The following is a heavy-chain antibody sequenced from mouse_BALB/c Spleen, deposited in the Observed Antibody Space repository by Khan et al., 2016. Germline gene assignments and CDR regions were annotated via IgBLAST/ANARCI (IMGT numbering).Heavy chain of an antibody. J-gene: IGHJ1*01. CDR1: GFNIKDTY. D-gene: IGHD1-2*01. CDR2: IDPANGNT. V-gene: IGHV14-3*02. Sequence: VQLKQSGAELVKPGASVKLSCTASGFNIKDTYMHWVKQRPEQGLEWIGRIDPANGNTKYDPKFQGKATITADTSSNTAYLQLSSLTSEDTAVYYSARLLLRLLYFDVWGAGTTVTVSS. CDR3: ARLLLRLLYFDV.